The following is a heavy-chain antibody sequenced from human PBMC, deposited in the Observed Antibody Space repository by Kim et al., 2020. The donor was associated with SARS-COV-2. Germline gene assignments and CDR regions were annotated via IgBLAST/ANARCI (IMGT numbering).Heavy chain of an antibody. Sequence: ASVKVSCNASGGTFSSYAISWVRQAPGQGLEWMGRIIPILGIANYAQKFQGRVTITADKSTSTAYMELSSLRSEDTAVYYCARVVVRGYSYGYWFDPWGQGTLVTFSS. D-gene: IGHD5-18*01. CDR2: IIPILGIA. V-gene: IGHV1-69*04. CDR1: GGTFSSYA. CDR3: ARVVVRGYSYGYWFDP. J-gene: IGHJ5*02.